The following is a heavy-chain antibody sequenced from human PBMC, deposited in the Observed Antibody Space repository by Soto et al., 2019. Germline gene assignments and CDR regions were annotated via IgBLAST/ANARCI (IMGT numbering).Heavy chain of an antibody. Sequence: QVRLQESGPGLVKPSETLSLTCTVSGGSVRDYHWSWIRQSPGKGLEWIGYVYDSGTVTTSYNPSVKSRVTISVDPSKNEVSLKMTSVTAADTAVYYCARRWQQLSGFDVWGQGTLVTVSS. V-gene: IGHV4-59*02. CDR2: VYDSGTVTT. CDR1: GGSVRDYH. CDR3: ARRWQQLSGFDV. J-gene: IGHJ5*02.